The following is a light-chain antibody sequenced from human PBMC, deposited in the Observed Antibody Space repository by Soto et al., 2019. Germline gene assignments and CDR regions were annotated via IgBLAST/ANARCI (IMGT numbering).Light chain of an antibody. CDR2: EGS. Sequence: QSALTQPASVSGSPGQSITISCTGTSSDVGSYNLVSWYQQPPGKAPKLMIYEGSKRPSGVSNRFSGSKSGNTASLTISGLQAEDEADYYCCSYAGSIVVFGGGTKLTVL. CDR1: SSDVGSYNL. CDR3: CSYAGSIVV. V-gene: IGLV2-23*01. J-gene: IGLJ2*01.